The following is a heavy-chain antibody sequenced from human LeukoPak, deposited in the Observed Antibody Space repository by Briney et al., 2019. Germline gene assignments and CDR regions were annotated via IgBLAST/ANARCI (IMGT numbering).Heavy chain of an antibody. CDR1: GFTFSNYA. CDR3: AGAGTPYDSSGYYPN. D-gene: IGHD3-22*01. V-gene: IGHV3-30*04. J-gene: IGHJ4*02. CDR2: ISYDGSNK. Sequence: GGSLRLSCAAPGFTFSNYAIRWVHHDPGKGLKWVALISYDGSNKYYADSVKGRFTISRDNSKNTLYLQMNSLRAEDTAVYYCAGAGTPYDSSGYYPNWGQGTLVTVSS.